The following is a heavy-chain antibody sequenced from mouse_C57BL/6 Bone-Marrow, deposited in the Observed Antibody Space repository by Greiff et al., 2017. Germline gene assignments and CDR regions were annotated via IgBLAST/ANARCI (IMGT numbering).Heavy chain of an antibody. CDR3: ARDRGQLRLNYFDY. V-gene: IGHV5-4*01. CDR1: GFTFSSYA. CDR2: ISDGGSYT. D-gene: IGHD3-2*02. Sequence: EVKLVESGGGIVKPGGSLKLSCAASGFTFSSYAMSWVRQTPEKRLEWVATISDGGSYTYYPDNVKGRFTISRDNAKNNLYLQMSHLKSEDTAMYYCARDRGQLRLNYFDYWGQGTTLTVSS. J-gene: IGHJ2*01.